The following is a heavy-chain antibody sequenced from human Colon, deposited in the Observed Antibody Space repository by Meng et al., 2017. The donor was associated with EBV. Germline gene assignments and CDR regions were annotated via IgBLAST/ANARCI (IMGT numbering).Heavy chain of an antibody. J-gene: IGHJ4*02. V-gene: IGHV4-30-4*01. CDR1: GGSISSGDYY. D-gene: IGHD2-15*01. CDR3: ARQATGYCSGGSCYSGSIFDY. Sequence: QLEESGPGLVKPSPTLSLTCTVSGGSISSGDYYWSWIRQPPGKGLEWIGYIYYSGSTHYNPSLKSRVTISVDTSKNQFSLKVSSVTAADTAVYYCARQATGYCSGGSCYSGSIFDYWGQGTLVTVSS. CDR2: IYYSGST.